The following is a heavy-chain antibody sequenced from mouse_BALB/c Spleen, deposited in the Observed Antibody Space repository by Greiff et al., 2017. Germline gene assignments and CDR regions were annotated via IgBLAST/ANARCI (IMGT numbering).Heavy chain of an antibody. J-gene: IGHJ3*01. Sequence: EVKLVESGGGLVQPGGSRKLSCAASGFTFSSFGMHWVRQAPEKGLEWVAYISSGSSTIYYADTVKGRFTISRDNPKNTLFLQMTSLRSEDTAMYYCARNPPDYYGSSYWFAYWGQGTLVTVSA. D-gene: IGHD1-1*01. V-gene: IGHV5-17*02. CDR2: ISSGSSTI. CDR3: ARNPPDYYGSSYWFAY. CDR1: GFTFSSFG.